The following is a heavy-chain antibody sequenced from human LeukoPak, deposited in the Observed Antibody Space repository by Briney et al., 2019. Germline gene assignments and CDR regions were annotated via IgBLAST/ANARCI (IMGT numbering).Heavy chain of an antibody. D-gene: IGHD6-19*01. Sequence: PSETLSLTCTVSGYSISSGYSWGWIRQPPGKGLEWIGSISHSGSTYYNPSLESRLTISVDTSNSQLFLKLTSVTATDTAVYYCARTPRYSSGWYDWGQGTLVTVSS. CDR3: ARTPRYSSGWYD. J-gene: IGHJ4*02. CDR2: ISHSGST. CDR1: GYSISSGYS. V-gene: IGHV4-38-2*02.